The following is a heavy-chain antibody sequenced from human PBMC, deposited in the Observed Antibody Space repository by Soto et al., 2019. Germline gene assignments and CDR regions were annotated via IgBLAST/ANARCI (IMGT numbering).Heavy chain of an antibody. CDR2: IYSRGST. J-gene: IGHJ4*02. D-gene: IGHD4-17*01. Sequence: GTLSLTCTGSGGSISRYHCAWSRQAPGKGMEWIGYIYSRGSTNYNPPLKSRVTISVDTSKNQFSLKLSSVPAADTAVYYCASRYGGTLDYWGQGTLVTVSS. V-gene: IGHV4-59*08. CDR1: GGSISRYH. CDR3: ASRYGGTLDY.